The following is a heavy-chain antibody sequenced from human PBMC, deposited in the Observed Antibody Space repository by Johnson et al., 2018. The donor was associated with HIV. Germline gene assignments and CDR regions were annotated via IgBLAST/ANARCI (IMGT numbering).Heavy chain of an antibody. J-gene: IGHJ3*02. Sequence: VQLVESGGGVVQPGRSLRLSCAASGFTFSSYAMHWVRQAPGKGLEWVAVISYDGSNKYYIDSVKGRFTISRDNSKNTLYLQMNNLRAEDTSVYYCASEVEYSSLGGIWGQGTMVTVSS. D-gene: IGHD6-6*01. CDR1: GFTFSSYA. V-gene: IGHV3-30*04. CDR2: ISYDGSNK. CDR3: ASEVEYSSLGGI.